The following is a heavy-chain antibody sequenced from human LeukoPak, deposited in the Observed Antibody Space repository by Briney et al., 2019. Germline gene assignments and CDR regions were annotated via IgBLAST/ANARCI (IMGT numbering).Heavy chain of an antibody. D-gene: IGHD3-22*01. CDR1: GYTFTGYY. CDR2: INPNGGGT. Sequence: GAPVKVSCKASGYTFTGYYLRWVRQAPGQGLEWMGWINPNGGGTNYEQKFQGRVTMTRDTSISTAYMELSRLRSDDTAVYYCARVVISSDAFDIWGQGTMVTVSS. CDR3: ARVVISSDAFDI. J-gene: IGHJ3*02. V-gene: IGHV1-2*02.